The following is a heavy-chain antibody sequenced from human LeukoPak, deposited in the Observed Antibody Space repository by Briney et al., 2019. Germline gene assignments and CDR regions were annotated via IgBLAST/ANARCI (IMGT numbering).Heavy chain of an antibody. D-gene: IGHD6-19*01. V-gene: IGHV3-48*03. CDR2: ISSSGSTI. J-gene: IGHJ4*02. CDR3: ARAPVRYSSGWYDY. CDR1: GFTFSSYE. Sequence: GGSLRLSCAASGFTFSSYEMNWVRQAPGKGLEWVSYISSSGSTIHYADSVKGRFTISRDNAKNSLYLQMNSLRAEDTAVYYCARAPVRYSSGWYDYWGQGTLVTVSS.